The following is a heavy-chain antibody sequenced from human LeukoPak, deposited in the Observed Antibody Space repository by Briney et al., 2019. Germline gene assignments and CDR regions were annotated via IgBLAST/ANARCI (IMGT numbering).Heavy chain of an antibody. Sequence: GGSLRLSCTASGFTFGDYAVSWFRQAPGKRLEWVGFIGSTTYGATTEYAASVGGRFTISRYDSKSIAYLQMNSLKTEDTAVYYCTRDLKAGNRGYWGQGTLVTVSS. CDR1: GFTFGDYA. D-gene: IGHD1-1*01. CDR3: TRDLKAGNRGY. J-gene: IGHJ4*02. CDR2: IGSTTYGATT. V-gene: IGHV3-49*03.